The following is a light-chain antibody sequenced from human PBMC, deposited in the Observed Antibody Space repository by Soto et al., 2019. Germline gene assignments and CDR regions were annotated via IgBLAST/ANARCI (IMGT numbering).Light chain of an antibody. J-gene: IGKJ1*01. CDR3: QQTYRRPGT. Sequence: DIVMTQSPDSLAVSLGERATINCKSSQSVLYSSNNKNYLAWYQQKPGQPPKLLIYWASTRESGVPDRFSGSGSGTDFTLTISSLQAEDVAVYYCQQTYRRPGTFGQGTRV. V-gene: IGKV4-1*01. CDR1: QSVLYSSNNKNY. CDR2: WAS.